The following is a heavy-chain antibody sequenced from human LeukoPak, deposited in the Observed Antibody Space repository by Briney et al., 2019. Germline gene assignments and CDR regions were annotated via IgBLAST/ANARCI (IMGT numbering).Heavy chain of an antibody. CDR2: IIPIFGIA. CDR3: ARDMNVRGYSYGPFDY. CDR1: GGTFSSYA. J-gene: IGHJ4*02. Sequence: SVKVSCKASGGTFSSYAISWVRQAPGQGLEWMGRIIPIFGIANYAQKFQGRVTITADKSTSTAYMELSSLRSEDTAVYYRARDMNVRGYSYGPFDYWGQGTLVTVSS. V-gene: IGHV1-69*04. D-gene: IGHD5-18*01.